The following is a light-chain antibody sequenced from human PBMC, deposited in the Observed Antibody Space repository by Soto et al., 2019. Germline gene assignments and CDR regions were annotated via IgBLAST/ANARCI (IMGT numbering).Light chain of an antibody. V-gene: IGKV3-20*01. CDR3: QQYGSSPPT. CDR2: GAS. CDR1: QSVSSSY. Sequence: EIVLTQSPGTLSLSPGERATLSCRASQSVSSSYLAWYQQKPGQAPRLLIYGASSRATGIPDRFSGSGSGTDFTLTISRLEPEDFAVYYCQQYGSSPPTCGQGTKVAIK. J-gene: IGKJ1*01.